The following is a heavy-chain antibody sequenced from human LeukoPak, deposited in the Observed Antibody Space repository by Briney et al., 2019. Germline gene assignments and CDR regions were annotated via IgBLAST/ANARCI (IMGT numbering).Heavy chain of an antibody. CDR1: GGSISSYY. D-gene: IGHD1-26*01. CDR3: ASSHQYSAYWFDP. Sequence: SETLSLTCIVSGGSISSYYWSWIRQPPGKGLEWIGYIYYTGSTNYNPSLKSRVAISVDASKNQFSLRLTSVTAADTAVYYCASSHQYSAYWFDPWGQGTLVTVSS. CDR2: IYYTGST. V-gene: IGHV4-59*01. J-gene: IGHJ5*02.